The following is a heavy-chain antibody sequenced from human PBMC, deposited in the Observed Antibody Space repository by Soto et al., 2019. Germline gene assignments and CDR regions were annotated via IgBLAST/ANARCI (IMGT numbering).Heavy chain of an antibody. CDR2: IYYNGNT. Sequence: SETLSLTCTVSGGSMSTYYWGWIRQSPGKGLEWIGYIYYNGNTNYNPSLKSRVTISVDTSKNQFSLKVTSVTAADTAVYFCARGRDWLIPYYFDYWGQGTLVTV. CDR3: ARGRDWLIPYYFDY. J-gene: IGHJ4*02. D-gene: IGHD3-9*01. CDR1: GGSMSTYY. V-gene: IGHV4-59*01.